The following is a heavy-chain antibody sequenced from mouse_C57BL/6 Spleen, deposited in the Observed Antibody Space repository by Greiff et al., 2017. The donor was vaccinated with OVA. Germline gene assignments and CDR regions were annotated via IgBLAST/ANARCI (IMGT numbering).Heavy chain of an antibody. V-gene: IGHV5-17*01. CDR2: ISSGSSTI. CDR1: GFTFSDYG. CDR3: AGPNYYGSRPYYAMDY. J-gene: IGHJ4*01. Sequence: EVKLVESGGGLVKPGGSLKLSCAASGFTFSDYGMHWVRQAPEKGLEWVAYISSGSSTIYYADTVKGRFTISRDNAKNTLFLQMTSPRSEDTAMYYCAGPNYYGSRPYYAMDYWGQGTSVTVSS. D-gene: IGHD1-1*01.